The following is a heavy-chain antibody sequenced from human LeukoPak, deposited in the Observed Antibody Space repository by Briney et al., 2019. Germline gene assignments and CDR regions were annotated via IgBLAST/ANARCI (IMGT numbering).Heavy chain of an antibody. J-gene: IGHJ4*02. CDR3: ARGDSSGYYYLDY. CDR1: GGSISSYY. Sequence: PSETLSLTRTVSGGSISSYYWGWIRQPPGKGLEWIGYIYYSGSTNYNPSLKSRVTISIDTSKNQFSLKLSSVTAADTAVYYCARGDSSGYYYLDYWGQGTLVTVSS. V-gene: IGHV4-59*01. CDR2: IYYSGST. D-gene: IGHD3-22*01.